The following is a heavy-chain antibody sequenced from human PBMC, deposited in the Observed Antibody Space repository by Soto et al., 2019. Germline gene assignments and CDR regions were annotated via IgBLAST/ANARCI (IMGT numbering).Heavy chain of an antibody. V-gene: IGHV4-61*01. Sequence: SETLSLTCTVSGGSVSSGSYYWSWIRQPPGKGLEWIGYIYYSGSTNYNPSLKSRVTISVDTSKNQFSLKLSSVTAADTAVYYCARDKKDCSGGSCHLCFDYWGQGTLVTVSS. J-gene: IGHJ4*02. CDR3: ARDKKDCSGGSCHLCFDY. CDR2: IYYSGST. D-gene: IGHD2-15*01. CDR1: GGSVSSGSYY.